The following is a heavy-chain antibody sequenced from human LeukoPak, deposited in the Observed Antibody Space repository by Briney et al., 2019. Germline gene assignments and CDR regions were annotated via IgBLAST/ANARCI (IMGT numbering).Heavy chain of an antibody. CDR2: INHIGST. CDR3: VRGTPRFDS. D-gene: IGHD4-23*01. CDR1: GFTFSSYA. Sequence: KSGGSLRLSCAASGFTFSSYAMSWVRQAPGKGLEWIGEINHIGSTNYNPSLKSRVTISVDTSKNQFSLKLTSVNAADTAVCYCVRGTPRFDSWGQGTMVTVSS. J-gene: IGHJ3*01. V-gene: IGHV4-34*01.